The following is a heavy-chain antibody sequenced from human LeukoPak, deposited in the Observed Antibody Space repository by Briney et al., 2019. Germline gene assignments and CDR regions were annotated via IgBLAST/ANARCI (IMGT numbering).Heavy chain of an antibody. CDR1: GGSISSSSYY. CDR3: ARGPKEGYFDY. J-gene: IGHJ4*02. Sequence: SETLSLTCTASGGSISSSSYYWGWIRQPPGKGLEWIGSIYYSGSTYYNPSLKSRVTISVDTSKNQFSLKLSSVTAADTAVYYCARGPKEGYFDYWGQGTLVTVSS. V-gene: IGHV4-39*01. CDR2: IYYSGST.